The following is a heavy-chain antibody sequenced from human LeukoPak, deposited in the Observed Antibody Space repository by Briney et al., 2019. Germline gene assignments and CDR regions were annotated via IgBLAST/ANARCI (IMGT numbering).Heavy chain of an antibody. CDR1: GGSFSSSSYY. Sequence: PSETLSLTCTVSGGSFSSSSYYWGWIRQPPGKGLEWIGSIYYSGSTYYNPSLKSRVTISVDTSKNQFSLKLSSVTAADTAVYYCARSITIFGVVTTFDYWGQGTLVTVSS. D-gene: IGHD3-3*01. V-gene: IGHV4-39*01. J-gene: IGHJ4*02. CDR3: ARSITIFGVVTTFDY. CDR2: IYYSGST.